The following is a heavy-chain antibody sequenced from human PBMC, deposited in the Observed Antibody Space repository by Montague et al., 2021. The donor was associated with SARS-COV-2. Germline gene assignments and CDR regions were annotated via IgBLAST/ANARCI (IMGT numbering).Heavy chain of an antibody. Sequence: CAISGDSVSSNSAAWSWIRQSPSRGLEWLGRTYYRSKWYNDYALSVKSRITINPDTSKNQFSLQLNSVTPEDTAVYYCARSVGASSSSWPLPPHFDYWGQGTLVTVSS. D-gene: IGHD6-13*01. CDR2: TYYRSKWYN. V-gene: IGHV6-1*01. CDR3: ARSVGASSSSWPLPPHFDY. J-gene: IGHJ4*02. CDR1: GDSVSSNSAA.